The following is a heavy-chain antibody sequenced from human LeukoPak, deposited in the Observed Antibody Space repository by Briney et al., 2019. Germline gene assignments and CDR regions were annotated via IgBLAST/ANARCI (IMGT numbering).Heavy chain of an antibody. Sequence: WASVKVSCKASGYTFTSYGISWVRQPPGQGLEWMGWISAYNGNTNYAQKLQGRVTMTTDTSTSKDYMELRSLRSDDTAVYYCARDQVAKASYGDYGLEGYWGQGTLVTVSS. J-gene: IGHJ4*02. CDR3: ARDQVAKASYGDYGLEGY. V-gene: IGHV1-18*01. CDR1: GYTFTSYG. CDR2: ISAYNGNT. D-gene: IGHD4-17*01.